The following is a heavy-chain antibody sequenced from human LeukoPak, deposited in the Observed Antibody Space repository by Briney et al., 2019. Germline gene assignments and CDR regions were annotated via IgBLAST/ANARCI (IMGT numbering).Heavy chain of an antibody. CDR2: TYYRSKWYN. V-gene: IGHV6-1*01. D-gene: IGHD5-18*01. Sequence: SQTLSLTCALSGDSIASNSVAWHWIRQSPSRGLEWLGRTYYRSKWYNGYAVSVKSRITINPDTSKNQFSLQLNSVTPEDTAVYYCARGNSFGFDYWGQGTLVTVSS. CDR3: ARGNSFGFDY. CDR1: GDSIASNSVA. J-gene: IGHJ4*02.